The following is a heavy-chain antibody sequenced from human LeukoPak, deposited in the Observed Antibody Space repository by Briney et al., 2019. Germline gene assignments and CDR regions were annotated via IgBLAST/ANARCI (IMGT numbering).Heavy chain of an antibody. CDR3: ARHFVVPAAIQG. Sequence: PGGSLRLSCAASGFTFSSYAMSWVRQAPGKGLERVSAISGSGGSTYYADSVKGRFTISRDNAKNSLYLQMNSLRAEDTAVYYCARHFVVPAAIQGWGQGTLVTVSS. CDR2: ISGSGGST. CDR1: GFTFSSYA. V-gene: IGHV3-23*01. D-gene: IGHD2-2*01. J-gene: IGHJ4*02.